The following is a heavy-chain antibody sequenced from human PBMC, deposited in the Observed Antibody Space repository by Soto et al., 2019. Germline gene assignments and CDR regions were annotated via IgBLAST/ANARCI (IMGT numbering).Heavy chain of an antibody. CDR2: ISGSGDYT. Sequence: EVQLLESGGGLVQPGASLRLSCAASGFTFSSYAMTWVRQATGKGLEWVSSISGSGDYTYFADSVKGRFTISRDNSKDTLYLQMSSLRVEDTAIYYCAKDSRSHPQGWFDPWGQGTLVTVSS. CDR1: GFTFSSYA. V-gene: IGHV3-23*01. CDR3: AKDSRSHPQGWFDP. J-gene: IGHJ5*02. D-gene: IGHD2-15*01.